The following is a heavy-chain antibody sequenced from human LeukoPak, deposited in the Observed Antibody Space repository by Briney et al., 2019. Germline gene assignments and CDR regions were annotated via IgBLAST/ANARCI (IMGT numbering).Heavy chain of an antibody. D-gene: IGHD2-15*01. CDR1: GFTVSSNY. V-gene: IGHV3-53*01. CDR3: ARVVVVSSHADYFDF. J-gene: IGHJ4*02. CDR2: IYYTGST. Sequence: GGSLRLSCAASGFTVSSNYMSWVRQAPGKGLEWVSIIYYTGSTYYADSVRGRFTISRDISKNTVYLQVNSLRAEDTAVYYCARVVVVSSHADYFDFWGQGTLVTVSS.